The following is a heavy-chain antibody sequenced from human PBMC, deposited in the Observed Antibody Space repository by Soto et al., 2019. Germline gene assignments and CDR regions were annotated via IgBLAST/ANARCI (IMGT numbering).Heavy chain of an antibody. CDR2: IWDDGSNK. CDR3: ARDREVAAAGSSYYYYGMDV. J-gene: IGHJ6*02. V-gene: IGHV3-33*08. CDR1: GFTFSSYG. Sequence: GGSLRLSCATSGFTFSSYGMHWVRQAPGKGLEWVAVIWDDGSNKYYADSVKGRFTISRDNSKNTLYLQMNSLRAEDTAVYYCARDREVAAAGSSYYYYGMDVWGQGTTVTVSS. D-gene: IGHD6-13*01.